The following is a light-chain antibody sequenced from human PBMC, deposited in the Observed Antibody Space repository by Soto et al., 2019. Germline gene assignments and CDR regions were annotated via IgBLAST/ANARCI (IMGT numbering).Light chain of an antibody. Sequence: EILLTQSPSTLSASPGERATISCRASQSISSWLAWYQQKPGQAPSLFIYGTSTRESGVPSRFSGSGSGTEFTLTISSLQADDFAYYCCQYNNDYRWTFGQGTKVEIK. V-gene: IGKV1-5*01. J-gene: IGKJ1*01. CDR2: GTS. CDR3: QYNNDYRWT. CDR1: QSISSW.